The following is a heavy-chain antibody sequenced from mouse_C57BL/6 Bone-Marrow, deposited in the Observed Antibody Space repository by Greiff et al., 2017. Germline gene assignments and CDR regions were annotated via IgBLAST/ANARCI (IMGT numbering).Heavy chain of an antibody. D-gene: IGHD1-1*02. CDR3: ARVVRYAMDY. CDR1: GYTFTSYW. J-gene: IGHJ4*01. V-gene: IGHV1-50*01. Sequence: VQLQQPGAELVKPGASVKLSCKASGYTFTSYWMQWVKQRPGQGLEWIGEIDPSDSYTNYNQKFKGKATLTVDTSSSTAYMQLSSLTSEDSAVYYCARVVRYAMDYWGQGTSVTVSS. CDR2: IDPSDSYT.